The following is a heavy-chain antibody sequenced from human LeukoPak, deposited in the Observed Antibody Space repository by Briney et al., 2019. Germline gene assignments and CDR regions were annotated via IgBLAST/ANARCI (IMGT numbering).Heavy chain of an antibody. V-gene: IGHV3-23*01. J-gene: IGHJ3*01. CDR2: ICGSDDST. D-gene: IGHD3-9*01. Sequence: GGSLRLSCAASGFAFSSYAVGWVRQAPGKGLEWVSVICGSDDSTYYADSVKGRFTTSRDKSKNTLYLQMNSLRAEDTAVYYCSKQVDFDPADAFDVWGQGTMVTVSS. CDR3: SKQVDFDPADAFDV. CDR1: GFAFSSYA.